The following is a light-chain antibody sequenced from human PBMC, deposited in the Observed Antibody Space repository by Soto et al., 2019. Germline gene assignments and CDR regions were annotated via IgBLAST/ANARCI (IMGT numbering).Light chain of an antibody. V-gene: IGKV4-1*01. CDR1: QIVLYSSNNKNY. CDR3: QQHYNTPWT. Sequence: DIVMTQSPDSLAVSLGESATINCKSSQIVLYSSNNKNYLAWYQQKAGQPPKLLIYWASTRESGVPDRFSGRGSGTDFTLTISSLQAEDVAVYYCQQHYNTPWTFGQGTKVDIK. CDR2: WAS. J-gene: IGKJ1*01.